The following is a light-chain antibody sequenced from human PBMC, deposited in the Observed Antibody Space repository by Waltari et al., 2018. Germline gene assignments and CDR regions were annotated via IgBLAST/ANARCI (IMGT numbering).Light chain of an antibody. CDR3: CSTDSSGNHGV. CDR1: ALSKKY. CDR2: EDR. Sequence: SYELTQPPSVSVSPGQTARITCFGDALSKKYAYWYQQKSGQAPVLVIYEDRKRPSGIPETFSGSSSGTMATLTISGAQVEDEADYYCCSTDSSGNHGVFGGGTKLTVL. J-gene: IGLJ3*02. V-gene: IGLV3-10*01.